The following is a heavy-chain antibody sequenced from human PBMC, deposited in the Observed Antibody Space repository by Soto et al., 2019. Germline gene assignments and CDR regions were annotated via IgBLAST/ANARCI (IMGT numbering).Heavy chain of an antibody. J-gene: IGHJ4*02. Sequence: QVQLVQSGAEVKKPGSSVKVSCKASGGTFSSYAISWVRQAPGQGLEWMGGIIPIFGTANYAQKFQGRVTITADKSTSTAYMELSRLRSEDTAVYYCASEYSSSSGNSNFDYWGQGTLVTVSS. CDR1: GGTFSSYA. D-gene: IGHD6-6*01. CDR3: ASEYSSSSGNSNFDY. CDR2: IIPIFGTA. V-gene: IGHV1-69*06.